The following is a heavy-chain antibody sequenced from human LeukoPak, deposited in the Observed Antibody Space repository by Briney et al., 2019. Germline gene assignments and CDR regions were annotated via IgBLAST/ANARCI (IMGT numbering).Heavy chain of an antibody. J-gene: IGHJ5*02. CDR2: IYHSGST. V-gene: IGHV4-30-2*01. CDR3: AREGYYDSSGYNWFDP. CDR1: GGSISSGGYS. D-gene: IGHD3-22*01. Sequence: SETLSLTCAVSGGSISSGGYSWSWIRQPPGKGLEWIGYIYHSGSTYYNPSLKSRVTISVDRSKNQFSLRLTSVTAADTAVYYCAREGYYDSSGYNWFDPWGQGTLVTVSS.